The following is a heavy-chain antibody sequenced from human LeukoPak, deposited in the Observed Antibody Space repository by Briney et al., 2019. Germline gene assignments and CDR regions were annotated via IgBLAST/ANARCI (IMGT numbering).Heavy chain of an antibody. CDR2: INPNSGGT. CDR3: VRAGLWNDEG. D-gene: IGHD1-1*01. V-gene: IGHV1-2*02. CDR1: GYTFTGYY. J-gene: IGHJ4*02. Sequence: GASVKVSCKASGYTFTGYYMHWVRQAPGQGLEWMGWINPNSGGTNYAQKFQGRVTMTRDTSITTAYMELSGLRSDDTAVYYCVRAGLWNDEGWGQGTLVTVSS.